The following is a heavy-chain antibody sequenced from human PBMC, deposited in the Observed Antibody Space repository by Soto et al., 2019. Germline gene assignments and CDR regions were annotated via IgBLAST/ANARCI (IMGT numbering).Heavy chain of an antibody. CDR3: AKAGGYCSGGSCYSEDYYYYMDV. CDR2: ISGSGGST. D-gene: IGHD2-15*01. Sequence: GGSLRLSCAASGFTFSSYAMSWVRQAPGKGLEWVSAISGSGGSTYYADSVKGRFTISRDNSKNTLYLQMNSLRAEDTAVYYCAKAGGYCSGGSCYSEDYYYYMDVWGKGTTVTVSS. J-gene: IGHJ6*03. CDR1: GFTFSSYA. V-gene: IGHV3-23*01.